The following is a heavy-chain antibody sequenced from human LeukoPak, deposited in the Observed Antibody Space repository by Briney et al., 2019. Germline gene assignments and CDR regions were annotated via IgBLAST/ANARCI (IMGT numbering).Heavy chain of an antibody. Sequence: PSETLSLTCTVSGGSISSYYWSWIRQPAGKGLEWIGRIYTSGSTNYNPSLKSRVTISVDTSKNQFSLKLSSVTAADTAVYYCARGGDDSSGYYLVDYWGQGTLVTVSS. CDR2: IYTSGST. J-gene: IGHJ4*02. CDR1: GGSISSYY. V-gene: IGHV4-4*07. CDR3: ARGGDDSSGYYLVDY. D-gene: IGHD3-22*01.